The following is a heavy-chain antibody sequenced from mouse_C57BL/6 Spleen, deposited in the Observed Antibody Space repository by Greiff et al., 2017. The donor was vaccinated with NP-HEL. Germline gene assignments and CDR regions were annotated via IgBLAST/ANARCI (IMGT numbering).Heavy chain of an antibody. D-gene: IGHD1-1*01. CDR3: ARGITTVAGYAMDY. CDR1: GYTFTSYG. V-gene: IGHV1-58*01. Sequence: EVHLVESGAELVRPGSSVKMSCKTSGYTFTSYGINWVKQRPGQGLEWIGYIYIGNGYTEYNEKFKGKATLTSDTSSSTAYMQLSSLTSEDSAIYICARGITTVAGYAMDYWGQGTSVTVSS. CDR2: IYIGNGYT. J-gene: IGHJ4*01.